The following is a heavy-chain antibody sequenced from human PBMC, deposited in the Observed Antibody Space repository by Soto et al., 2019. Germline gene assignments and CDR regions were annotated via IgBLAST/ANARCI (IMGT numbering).Heavy chain of an antibody. D-gene: IGHD3-10*01. CDR1: GFTFSSYA. CDR3: ARDEVRRVITYYFDY. Sequence: GGSLRLSCAASGFTFSSYAMHWVRQAPGKGLEWVAVISYDGSNKYYADSVKGRFTISRDNSKNTLYLQMNSLRAEDTAVYYCARDEVRRVITYYFDYWGQGTLVTVSS. J-gene: IGHJ4*02. CDR2: ISYDGSNK. V-gene: IGHV3-30-3*01.